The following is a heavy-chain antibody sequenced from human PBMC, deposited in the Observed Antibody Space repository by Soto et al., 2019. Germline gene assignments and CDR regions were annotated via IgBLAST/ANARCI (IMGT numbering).Heavy chain of an antibody. CDR2: IKQDGSEK. CDR3: ARGGVFQRTPFDI. CDR1: GFTFSSYW. V-gene: IGHV3-7*03. J-gene: IGHJ3*02. Sequence: GSLRPSCAASGFTFSSYWMSWFRQAPGKGLAWVANIKQDGSEKYYVDSVKGRFTISRDNAKNSLYLQMNSLRAEDTAVYYCARGGVFQRTPFDIWGQGIIVT. D-gene: IGHD6-13*01.